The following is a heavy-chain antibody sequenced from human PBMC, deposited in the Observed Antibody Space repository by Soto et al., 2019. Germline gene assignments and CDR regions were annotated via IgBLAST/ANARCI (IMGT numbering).Heavy chain of an antibody. Sequence: QVQLVESGGGVVQPGRSLRLSCAASGFTFSNYGMHWVRQAPGKGLEWVAVIWYDGSNKYYADSMKGRFTISRDNSKNKLFVQMNSLRVEDTAVYYCARDPSHGSGSYLDYWGQGTLVTVSS. CDR1: GFTFSNYG. CDR2: IWYDGSNK. D-gene: IGHD3-10*01. J-gene: IGHJ4*02. V-gene: IGHV3-33*01. CDR3: ARDPSHGSGSYLDY.